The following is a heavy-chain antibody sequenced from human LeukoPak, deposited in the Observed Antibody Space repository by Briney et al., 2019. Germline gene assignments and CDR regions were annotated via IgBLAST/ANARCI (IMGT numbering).Heavy chain of an antibody. CDR3: AREAVSLANGMDV. V-gene: IGHV3-30-3*01. J-gene: IGHJ6*02. Sequence: PGGSLRLSCAASGFTFNSYLMHWVRQAPGKGLEWVAVISYDGSNKYYADSVKGRFTISRDNSKNTLYLQMNSLRAEDTAVYYCAREAVSLANGMDVWGQGTTVTVSS. D-gene: IGHD3-3*02. CDR1: GFTFNSYL. CDR2: ISYDGSNK.